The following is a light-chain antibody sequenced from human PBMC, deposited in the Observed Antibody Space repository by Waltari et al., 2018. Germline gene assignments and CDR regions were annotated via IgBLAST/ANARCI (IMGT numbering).Light chain of an antibody. V-gene: IGLV4-69*01. J-gene: IGLJ3*02. CDR3: ETGGHGTWV. Sequence: QLVLTQSPSASASLGASVKLTCPLSSGHSSNIIAWLQQRPARGPRYLMKVNSDGSHSKGDDIPDRFSGSSSGAERYLTISSLQSEDEADYYCETGGHGTWVFGGGTKLTVL. CDR2: VNSDGSH. CDR1: SGHSSNI.